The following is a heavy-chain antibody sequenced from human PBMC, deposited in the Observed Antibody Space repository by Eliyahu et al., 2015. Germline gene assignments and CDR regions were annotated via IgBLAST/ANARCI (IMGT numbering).Heavy chain of an antibody. CDR2: ISGLGGST. D-gene: IGHD5-24*01. Sequence: EVQLVESGGGLVQPGGSLRLSCAASGFTFSSYAMTWVRQAPGKGLEWVSGISGLGGSTYYEYSVKGRFTISRDNSKNALFLQMNSLRAEDTAVYYCATQRWLQFGGFDDWGQGTLVTVSS. CDR3: ATQRWLQFGGFDD. J-gene: IGHJ4*02. V-gene: IGHV3-23*04. CDR1: GFTFSSYA.